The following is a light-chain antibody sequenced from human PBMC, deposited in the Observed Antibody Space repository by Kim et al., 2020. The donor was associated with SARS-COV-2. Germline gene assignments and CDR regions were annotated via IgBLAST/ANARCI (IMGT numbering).Light chain of an antibody. J-gene: IGKJ2*03. CDR3: QQYNNWPLYS. V-gene: IGKV3-15*01. Sequence: VSQVERATLSCRASQGVSSNLAWYPQRPGQAPRLLIYGASTRATGIPARFSGSGSGTEFTLTISSLQSEDFAVYYCQQYNNWPLYSFGQGTKLEI. CDR1: QGVSSN. CDR2: GAS.